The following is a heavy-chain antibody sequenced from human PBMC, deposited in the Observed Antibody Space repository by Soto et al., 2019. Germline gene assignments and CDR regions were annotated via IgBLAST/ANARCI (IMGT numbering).Heavy chain of an antibody. V-gene: IGHV3-48*01. CDR3: ARSRTYYYDSSGYSRDAFDI. CDR1: GFTFSSYS. CDR2: ISSSSSTI. Sequence: GGSLRLSCAASGFTFSSYSMNWVRQAPGKGLEWVSYISSSSSTIYYADSVKGRFTISRDNAKNSLYLQMNSLRAEDTAVYYCARSRTYYYDSSGYSRDAFDIWGQGTMVTVSS. D-gene: IGHD3-22*01. J-gene: IGHJ3*02.